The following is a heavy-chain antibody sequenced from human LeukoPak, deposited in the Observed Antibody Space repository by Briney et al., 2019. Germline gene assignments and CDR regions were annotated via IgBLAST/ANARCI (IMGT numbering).Heavy chain of an antibody. V-gene: IGHV3-48*04. CDR2: ISSSSSTI. CDR1: GFTFSSYS. J-gene: IGHJ3*02. Sequence: GGPLRLSCAASGFTFSSYSMNWVRQAPGKGLEWVSYISSSSSTIYYADSVKGRFTISRDNAKNSLYLQMNSLRAEDTAVYYCARQWYYYDSSGYYYDAFDIWGQGTMVTVSS. D-gene: IGHD3-22*01. CDR3: ARQWYYYDSSGYYYDAFDI.